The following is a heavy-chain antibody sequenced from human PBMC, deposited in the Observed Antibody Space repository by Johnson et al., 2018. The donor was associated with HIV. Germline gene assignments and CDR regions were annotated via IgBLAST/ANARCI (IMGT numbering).Heavy chain of an antibody. V-gene: IGHV3-30*04. J-gene: IGHJ3*02. CDR1: GFAFSGYA. CDR2: ISYDGTKK. D-gene: IGHD4-11*01. Sequence: HVQLVESGGGLVQPGGSLRLSCAASGFAFSGYALHWVRQAPGKGLEWVALISYDGTKKYSAGSVKGRFTISRDNSKNTLYLQMNNLRLGDTAVYYCARSVHDYSDYLWGRDAFDIWGQGTMVIVSS. CDR3: ARSVHDYSDYLWGRDAFDI.